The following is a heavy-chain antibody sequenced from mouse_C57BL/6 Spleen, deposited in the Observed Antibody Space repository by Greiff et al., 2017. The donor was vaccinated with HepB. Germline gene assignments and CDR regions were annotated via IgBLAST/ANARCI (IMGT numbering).Heavy chain of an antibody. CDR3: ARTGYGSREYFDC. Sequence: EVKLMESGPELVKPGASVKISCKASGYSFTDYNMNWVKQSNGKSLEWIGVINPNYGTTSYNQKFKGKATLTVDQSSSTADMQLNSLTSEDSAVYYCARTGYGSREYFDCWGQGTTLTVSS. CDR1: GYSFTDYN. V-gene: IGHV1-39*01. J-gene: IGHJ2*01. CDR2: INPNYGTT. D-gene: IGHD1-1*01.